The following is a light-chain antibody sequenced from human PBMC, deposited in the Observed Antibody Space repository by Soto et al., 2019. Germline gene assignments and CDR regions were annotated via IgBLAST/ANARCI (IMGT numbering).Light chain of an antibody. J-gene: IGKJ2*01. Sequence: DIVMTQSPDSLAVSLGERATINCKSSQSVLYSSNNKNYLAWYQQKPGQPPKLLIYWASTRESGVPDRFSGSGSGTDFTITISSLQAEDVALYYCQQYYTTPSYTFGQGTKLEIK. V-gene: IGKV4-1*01. CDR2: WAS. CDR3: QQYYTTPSYT. CDR1: QSVLYSSNNKNY.